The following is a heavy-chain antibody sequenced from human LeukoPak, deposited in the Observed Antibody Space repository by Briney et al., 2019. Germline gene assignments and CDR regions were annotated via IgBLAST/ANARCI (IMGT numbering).Heavy chain of an antibody. V-gene: IGHV1-69*13. J-gene: IGHJ6*04. CDR3: ARDELGLGYCSGGSCYGMDV. Sequence: SVKVSCKASGGTFSSYAISWVRQAPGQGLEWMGGIIPIFGTANYAQKLQGRVTITADESTSTAYMELSSLRSEDTAVYYCARDELGLGYCSGGSCYGMDVWGKGTTVTVSS. CDR2: IIPIFGTA. D-gene: IGHD2-15*01. CDR1: GGTFSSYA.